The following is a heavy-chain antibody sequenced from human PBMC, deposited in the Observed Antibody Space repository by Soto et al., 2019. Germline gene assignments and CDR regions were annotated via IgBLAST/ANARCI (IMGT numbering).Heavy chain of an antibody. CDR1: GGSFSGYY. V-gene: IGHV4-34*01. CDR2: INHSGST. CDR3: AGRTPITIFGVVRRYFDY. Sequence: SETLSLTCAVYGGSFSGYYWSWIRQPPGKGLEWIGEINHSGSTNYNPSLKSRVTISVDTSKNQFSLKLSSVTAADTAVYYCAGRTPITIFGVVRRYFDYWGQGTLVTVSS. J-gene: IGHJ4*02. D-gene: IGHD3-3*01.